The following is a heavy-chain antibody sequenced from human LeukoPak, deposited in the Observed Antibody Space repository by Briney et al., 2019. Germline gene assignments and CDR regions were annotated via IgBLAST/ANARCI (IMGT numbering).Heavy chain of an antibody. Sequence: KPSETLSLTCTVSGGSIGSYYWSWIRQSPGKGLDWIGYIHNSGATSYNPSLKSRVTISVDSSKNQFSLKLSSVTAADTAVYYCAREAVIAAAGTGGLNWFDPWGQGTLVTVSS. CDR3: AREAVIAAAGTGGLNWFDP. J-gene: IGHJ5*02. D-gene: IGHD6-13*01. V-gene: IGHV4-59*01. CDR1: GGSIGSYY. CDR2: IHNSGAT.